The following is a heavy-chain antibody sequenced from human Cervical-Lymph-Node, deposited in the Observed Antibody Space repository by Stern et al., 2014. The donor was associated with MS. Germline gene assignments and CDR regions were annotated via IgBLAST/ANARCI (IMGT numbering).Heavy chain of an antibody. Sequence: VQLLESGGGVVQPGKSLRLSCAASGFTFSDYGMHWVRQAPGKGLEWVALATYDGSDQYYADSVKGRFTVSSDNSKNTVLPQMNGLGPEDTAVYFCSRDRGLTHYFYGMDVWGQGTTVTVSS. J-gene: IGHJ6*02. CDR1: GFTFSDYG. D-gene: IGHD3-10*01. CDR2: ATYDGSDQ. CDR3: SRDRGLTHYFYGMDV. V-gene: IGHV3-30*03.